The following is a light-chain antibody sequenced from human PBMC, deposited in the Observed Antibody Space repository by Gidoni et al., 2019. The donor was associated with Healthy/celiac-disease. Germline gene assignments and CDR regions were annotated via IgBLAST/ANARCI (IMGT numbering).Light chain of an antibody. Sequence: QSVLTQPPSVSVALWQRVTIPCTGSSSNIGAGYDVHWYQQLPGTAPKLLIYGNSNRPSGVPDRFSGSKSGTSASLAITGLQAEDEADYYCQSYDSSLSVVFGGGTKLTVL. CDR2: GNS. CDR3: QSYDSSLSVV. J-gene: IGLJ2*01. CDR1: SSNIGAGYD. V-gene: IGLV1-40*01.